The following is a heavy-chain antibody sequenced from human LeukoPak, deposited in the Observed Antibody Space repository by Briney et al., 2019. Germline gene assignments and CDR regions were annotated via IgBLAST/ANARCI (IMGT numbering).Heavy chain of an antibody. D-gene: IGHD2-15*01. Sequence: GGSLRLFCAASGFTFSSYSMNWVRQAPGKGLEWVSSISSSSSYIYYADSVKGRFTISRDNAKNSLYLQMNSLRAEDTAVYYCARDPSPPIVVVVAATLDYWGQGTLVTVSS. CDR3: ARDPSPPIVVVVAATLDY. V-gene: IGHV3-21*01. CDR2: ISSSSSYI. CDR1: GFTFSSYS. J-gene: IGHJ4*02.